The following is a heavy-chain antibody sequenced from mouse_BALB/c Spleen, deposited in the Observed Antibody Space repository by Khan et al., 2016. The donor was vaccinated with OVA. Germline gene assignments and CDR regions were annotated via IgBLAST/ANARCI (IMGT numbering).Heavy chain of an antibody. CDR3: SCAAVIKC. CDR1: GYSITSGYG. Sequence: EVQLQESGPGLVKPSQSLSLTCTVTGYSITSGYGWNWSRQFPGSKLEWMGYIRYSGSTNYNPSLKSRISITRDTSKNHFFMQLNSVTTEAPATYYCSCAAVIKCWCQGPTLTVAS. V-gene: IGHV3-1*02. J-gene: IGHJ2*01. CDR2: IRYSGST. D-gene: IGHD3-3*01.